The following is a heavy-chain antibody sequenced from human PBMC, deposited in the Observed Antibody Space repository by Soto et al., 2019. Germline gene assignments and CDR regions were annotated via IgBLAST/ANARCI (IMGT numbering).Heavy chain of an antibody. Sequence: QVQLQESGPGLVKPSETLSLTCTVSSDSIAGEYWWRWVRQPPGLGLEGIGAVFHTGGTNYNPSLKSRVTMTVDKSKNQFSLKLISATAADTAGYYCARVFSSGSGWMYYFDFWGQGTLVSVSS. CDR2: VFHTGGT. CDR1: SDSIAGEYW. V-gene: IGHV4-4*02. D-gene: IGHD6-19*01. CDR3: ARVFSSGSGWMYYFDF. J-gene: IGHJ4*02.